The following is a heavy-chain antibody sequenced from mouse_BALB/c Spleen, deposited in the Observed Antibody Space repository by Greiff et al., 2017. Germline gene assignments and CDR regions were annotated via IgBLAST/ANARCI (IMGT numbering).Heavy chain of an antibody. D-gene: IGHD1-2*01. Sequence: QVQLKESGAELVRPGVSVRISCKGSGYTFTDYAMHWVKQSHAKSLEWIGVISTYYGDASYNQKFKGKATMTVDKSSSTAYMELARLTSEDSAIYYCASKITTADAMDYWGQGTSVTVSS. J-gene: IGHJ4*01. CDR2: ISTYYGDA. CDR3: ASKITTADAMDY. CDR1: GYTFTDYA. V-gene: IGHV1S137*01.